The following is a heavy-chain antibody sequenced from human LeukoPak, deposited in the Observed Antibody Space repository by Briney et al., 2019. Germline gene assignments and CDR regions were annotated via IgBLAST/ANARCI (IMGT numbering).Heavy chain of an antibody. CDR2: VFYSGGT. CDR1: GGSTTGYF. CDR3: ARDLSNRGRDYYYYMDV. D-gene: IGHD7-27*01. V-gene: IGHV4-59*12. J-gene: IGHJ6*03. Sequence: SETLSLTCTISGGSTTGYFWSWVRQPPGKGLEWIGYVFYSGGTLYNPSLESRVTISIDTSKNQFSLKLSSVTAADTAVYYCARDLSNRGRDYYYYMDVWGKGTTVTVSS.